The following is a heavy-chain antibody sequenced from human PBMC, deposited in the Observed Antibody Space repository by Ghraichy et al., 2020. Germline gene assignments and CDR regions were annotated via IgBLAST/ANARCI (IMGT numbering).Heavy chain of an antibody. CDR3: ARNMGDHGFDY. CDR1: RFIFVGHG. V-gene: IGHV3-30*03. D-gene: IGHD4/OR15-4a*01. CDR2: IRNDGQSE. J-gene: IGHJ4*02. Sequence: GESLNISCTGPRFIFVGHGMHWVRQAPGKGLEWVAGIRNDGQSEHYTDSVKGRFSISRDDSRNTLYLQMNSLRDDDMAMYYCARNMGDHGFDYWGQGTQITVSS.